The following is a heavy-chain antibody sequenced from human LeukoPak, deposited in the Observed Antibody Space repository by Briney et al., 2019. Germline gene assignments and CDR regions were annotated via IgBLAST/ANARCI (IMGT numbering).Heavy chain of an antibody. CDR2: INPNSGGT. J-gene: IGHJ6*03. D-gene: IGHD3-3*01. V-gene: IGHV1-2*02. CDR3: ARDQSTPVFGIVKGYMDV. Sequence: VSVKVSCKASGYTFTGYYMHWVRQAPGQGLEWMGWINPNSGGTKYAQKFQGRVTMTRDTSINTAYMELSRLRFADTAVYYCARDQSTPVFGIVKGYMDVWGTGTTVTVSS. CDR1: GYTFTGYY.